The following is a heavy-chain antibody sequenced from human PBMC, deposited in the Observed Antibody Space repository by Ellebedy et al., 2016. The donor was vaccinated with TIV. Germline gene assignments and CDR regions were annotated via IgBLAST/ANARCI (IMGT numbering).Heavy chain of an antibody. CDR1: GFTFTSSA. D-gene: IGHD5-18*01. CDR2: IVVGSGNT. CDR3: ARDLAMVDYYYYMDV. Sequence: GGSLRLSCAASGFTFTSSAVQWVRQARGQRLEWIGWIVVGSGNTNYAQKFQERVTITRDMSTSTAYMELSSLRSEDTAVYYCARDLAMVDYYYYMDVWGKGTTVTVSS. J-gene: IGHJ6*03. V-gene: IGHV1-58*01.